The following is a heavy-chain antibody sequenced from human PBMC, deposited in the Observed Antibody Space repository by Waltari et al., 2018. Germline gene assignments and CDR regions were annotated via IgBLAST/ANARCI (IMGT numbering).Heavy chain of an antibody. J-gene: IGHJ6*02. CDR3: ARVARHGDPYYYDYGMDV. V-gene: IGHV4-59*12. Sequence: QVQLQESGPGLVKPSETLSLTCTVPAGSISSSYWSWIRPPQRKGLEWIGYIYYSGSTNYNPSLKSRVTISVDTSKNQFSLKLSSVTAADTAVYYCARVARHGDPYYYDYGMDVWGQGTTVTVSS. D-gene: IGHD4-17*01. CDR2: IYYSGST. CDR1: AGSISSSY.